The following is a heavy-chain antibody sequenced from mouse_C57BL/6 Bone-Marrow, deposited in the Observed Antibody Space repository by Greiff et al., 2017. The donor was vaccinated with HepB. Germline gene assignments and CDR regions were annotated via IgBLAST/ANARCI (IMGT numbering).Heavy chain of an antibody. CDR2: INPNNGGT. CDR1: GYTFTDYN. Sequence: EVQVVESGPELVKPGASVKIPCKASGYTFTDYNMDWVKQSHGKSLEWIGDINPNNGGTIYNQKFKGKATLTVDKSSSTAYMELRSLTSEDTAVYYCARRIKTGSWFAYWGQGTLVTVSA. D-gene: IGHD4-1*01. J-gene: IGHJ3*01. CDR3: ARRIKTGSWFAY. V-gene: IGHV1-18*01.